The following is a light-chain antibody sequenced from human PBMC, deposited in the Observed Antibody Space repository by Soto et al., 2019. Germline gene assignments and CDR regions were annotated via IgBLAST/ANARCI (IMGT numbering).Light chain of an antibody. CDR1: QSISNW. J-gene: IGKJ1*01. Sequence: DIQMTQSPSTLSASVGDRVTITCRASQSISNWLAWYQQKPGKAPKLLIYKASSLESGVPSTFSGSGSGTEFTLTIISLQTDDFATYYCQQYYNYWTFGQGTKVEIK. CDR2: KAS. CDR3: QQYYNYWT. V-gene: IGKV1-5*03.